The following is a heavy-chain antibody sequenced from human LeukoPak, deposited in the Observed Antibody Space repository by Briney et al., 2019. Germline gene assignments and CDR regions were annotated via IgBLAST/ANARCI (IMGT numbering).Heavy chain of an antibody. CDR3: ARSPCCYYSPDWFDP. Sequence: KTSETLSLTCTVSGGSISSYYWSWVRQPPGKGLEWIGYIYYSGSTNYNPSLKSRVTISVDTSMNQFSLKLRSVTSADTAVYFCARSPCCYYSPDWFDPWGQGTLVTVSS. D-gene: IGHD3-10*01. CDR2: IYYSGST. V-gene: IGHV4-59*01. J-gene: IGHJ5*02. CDR1: GGSISSYY.